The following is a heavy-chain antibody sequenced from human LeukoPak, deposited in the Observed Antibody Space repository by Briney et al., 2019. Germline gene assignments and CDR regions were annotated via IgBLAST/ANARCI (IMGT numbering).Heavy chain of an antibody. Sequence: TGGSLRFSCAASGFTFSRYWMHWVRQAPGKGLEGVAFIRYDGRNKDYADSVKGRFTISRDNSKNTLYLQMNSLRAEDTAVYYCAKGMYYYDSSGYSKLDYWGQGPLVTVSS. D-gene: IGHD3-22*01. J-gene: IGHJ4*02. CDR3: AKGMYYYDSSGYSKLDY. V-gene: IGHV3-30*02. CDR1: GFTFSRYW. CDR2: IRYDGRNK.